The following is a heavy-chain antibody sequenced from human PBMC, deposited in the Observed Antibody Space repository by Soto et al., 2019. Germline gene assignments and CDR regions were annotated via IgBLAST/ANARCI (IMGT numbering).Heavy chain of an antibody. CDR2: IYYSGST. D-gene: IGHD4-17*01. Sequence: SETLSLTCTVSGGSISSSSYYWGWIRQPPGKGLEWIGSIYYSGSTYYNPSLKSRVTISVDTSKNQFSLKLSSVTAADTAVYYCARHFYGDYFMVDYWGQGTLVTVS. J-gene: IGHJ4*02. CDR3: ARHFYGDYFMVDY. V-gene: IGHV4-39*01. CDR1: GGSISSSSYY.